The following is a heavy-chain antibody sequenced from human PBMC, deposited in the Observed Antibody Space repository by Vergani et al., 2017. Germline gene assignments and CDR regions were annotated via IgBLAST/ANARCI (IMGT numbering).Heavy chain of an antibody. Sequence: QVQLQESGPGLVKPSQTLSLTCTVSGASINNDFYYLHWIRQPPGKGLEWIGSIYYSGSTYYNPSLKSRVTISVDTSKNQFSLKLSSVTAADTAVYYCARHLAYCGGDCYPYYYGMDVWGQGTTVTVSS. J-gene: IGHJ6*02. CDR3: ARHLAYCGGDCYPYYYGMDV. V-gene: IGHV4-39*01. CDR2: IYYSGST. CDR1: GASINNDFYY. D-gene: IGHD2-21*02.